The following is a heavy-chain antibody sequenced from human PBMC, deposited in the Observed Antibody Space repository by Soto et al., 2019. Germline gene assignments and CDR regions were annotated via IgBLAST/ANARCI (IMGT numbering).Heavy chain of an antibody. D-gene: IGHD5-12*01. Sequence: GGSLRFSCAASGFTFSSYAMSWVRQAPGKGLEWVSAISGSGGSTYYADSVKGRFTISRDNSKNTLYLQMNSLRAEDTAVYYCARIPSWSGYVGYFDLWGRGTLVTVSS. CDR2: ISGSGGST. V-gene: IGHV3-23*01. J-gene: IGHJ2*01. CDR1: GFTFSSYA. CDR3: ARIPSWSGYVGYFDL.